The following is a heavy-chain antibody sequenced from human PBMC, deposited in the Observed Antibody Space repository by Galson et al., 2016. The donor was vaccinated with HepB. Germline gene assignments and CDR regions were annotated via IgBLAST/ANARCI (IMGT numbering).Heavy chain of an antibody. V-gene: IGHV3-48*01. J-gene: IGHJ3*02. CDR2: ISGSESTI. CDR1: GXXFSXXX. CDR3: ARDSGAFGEQWLSAFGI. Sequence: SLRLSCATSGXXFSXXXMNXXXQAXXKGLEXVSYISGSESTIYYADSVKGQFTISRDNANNSLYLQMNSLRAEDTALYYCARDSGAFGEQWLSAFGIWGQGTMVTVSS. D-gene: IGHD6-19*01.